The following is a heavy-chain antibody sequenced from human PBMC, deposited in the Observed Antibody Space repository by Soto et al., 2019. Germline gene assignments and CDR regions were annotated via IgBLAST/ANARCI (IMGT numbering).Heavy chain of an antibody. CDR2: IDPSDSYT. CDR1: GYSFTSYW. D-gene: IGHD2-2*01. CDR3: ARTYCSSTSCYPYGMDV. J-gene: IGHJ6*02. V-gene: IGHV5-10-1*01. Sequence: GESLKISCKGSGYSFTSYWISWVRQMPGKGLEWMGRIDPSDSYTNYSPSFQGHVTIPADKSISTAYLQWSSLKASDTAMYYCARTYCSSTSCYPYGMDVWGQGTTVTVSS.